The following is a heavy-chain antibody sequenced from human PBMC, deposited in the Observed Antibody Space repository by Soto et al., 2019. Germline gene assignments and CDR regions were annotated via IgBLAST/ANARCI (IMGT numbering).Heavy chain of an antibody. Sequence: EVQLVESGGGLVQPGRSLRLSCAASGFTFDDYAMHWVRQAPGKGPEWVSGISWNSGNIGYADSVKGRFTISRDNAKNSLYLQMNSLRPEDTALYYCAKDRAYQQWLAYFFDYWGQGTLVTVSS. CDR1: GFTFDDYA. D-gene: IGHD6-19*01. V-gene: IGHV3-9*01. CDR2: ISWNSGNI. J-gene: IGHJ4*02. CDR3: AKDRAYQQWLAYFFDY.